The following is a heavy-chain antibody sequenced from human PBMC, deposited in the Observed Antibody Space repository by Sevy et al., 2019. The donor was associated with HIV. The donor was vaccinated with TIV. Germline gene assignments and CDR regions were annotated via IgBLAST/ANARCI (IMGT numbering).Heavy chain of an antibody. Sequence: SETLSLTCTVPGGSISSSDYYWSWIRQPPGKGLEWIGYISYSGNTYYSPSLKSRVTISGDTSLNQFSLKLSSVTAADTAVYYCARRLYGDYSDAFDIWGQGTVVTVSS. D-gene: IGHD4-17*01. CDR2: ISYSGNT. V-gene: IGHV4-30-4*01. CDR3: ARRLYGDYSDAFDI. J-gene: IGHJ3*02. CDR1: GGSISSSDYY.